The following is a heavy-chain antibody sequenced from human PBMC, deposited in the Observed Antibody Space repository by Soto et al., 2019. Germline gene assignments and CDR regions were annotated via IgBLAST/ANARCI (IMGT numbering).Heavy chain of an antibody. Sequence: QVHLGQSGAEVKKPGASVQVSCQASGYAFTTYGITWVRQAPGQGLEWMGWISAHNGNTNYAQKLQGRVTVTRDTSTSTAYMELRSLRSDDTAVYYCARGRYGDYWGQGALVTVSS. J-gene: IGHJ4*02. CDR2: ISAHNGNT. CDR1: GYAFTTYG. V-gene: IGHV1-18*01. CDR3: ARGRYGDY. D-gene: IGHD1-1*01.